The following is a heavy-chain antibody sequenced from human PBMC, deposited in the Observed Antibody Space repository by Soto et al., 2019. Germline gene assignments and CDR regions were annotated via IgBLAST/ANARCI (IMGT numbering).Heavy chain of an antibody. D-gene: IGHD3-3*01. Sequence: ASVKVSCKASGYTFTSSGMSWVRQAPGQGLEWMGWISAHTGSSEYAQRFQGRVTMTTDRSTSTAYMELRSLRSDDTAVYYCARSAGDDFWSGYYYYYYYGMDVWGQGTTVTVSS. V-gene: IGHV1-18*01. CDR2: ISAHTGSS. CDR3: ARSAGDDFWSGYYYYYYYGMDV. CDR1: GYTFTSSG. J-gene: IGHJ6*02.